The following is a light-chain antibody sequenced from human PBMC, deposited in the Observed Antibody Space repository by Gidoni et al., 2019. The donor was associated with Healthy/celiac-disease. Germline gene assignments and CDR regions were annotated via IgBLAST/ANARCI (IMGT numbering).Light chain of an antibody. CDR2: DAS. Sequence: EIVLTQSPATLSLSPGERATLSCRASQSVSSYLAWYQQKPGQAPRLLIYDASNRATGIPARFSGSGSGTDFTLTISSLEPEDFAVYYCQQRSNWPPIFXFXPGTKVDIK. V-gene: IGKV3-11*01. J-gene: IGKJ3*01. CDR1: QSVSSY. CDR3: QQRSNWPPIFX.